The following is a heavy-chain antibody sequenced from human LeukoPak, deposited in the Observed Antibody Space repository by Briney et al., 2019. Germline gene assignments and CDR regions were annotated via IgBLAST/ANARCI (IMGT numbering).Heavy chain of an antibody. V-gene: IGHV4-39*01. CDR3: AEEHLATSGVFH. CDR2: IYYSGST. CDR1: GGSISSSSYS. Sequence: PSETLSLTCTVSGGSISSSSYSWGWISQPPGKGLEWIGSIYYSGSTYYNPSLKSRVTISVDTSKNQFSLKLTSLTAADTAVYYCAEEHLATSGVFHWGQGTLVTVSS. J-gene: IGHJ4*02. D-gene: IGHD5-24*01.